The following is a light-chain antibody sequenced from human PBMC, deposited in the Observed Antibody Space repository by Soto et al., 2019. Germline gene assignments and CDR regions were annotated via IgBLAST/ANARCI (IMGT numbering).Light chain of an antibody. V-gene: IGKV1-5*01. CDR3: QQYNSQPVT. CDR2: DAS. CDR1: QSVSGW. Sequence: DIQMTQSPSTLSASVGDTVTVTCRASQSVSGWLAWYQQKPGKAPKLLIYDASSLESGVPSRFCGSGSGTEFTLTIRSLQPDDFAAYYCQQYNSQPVTFGGGTKVDI. J-gene: IGKJ4*01.